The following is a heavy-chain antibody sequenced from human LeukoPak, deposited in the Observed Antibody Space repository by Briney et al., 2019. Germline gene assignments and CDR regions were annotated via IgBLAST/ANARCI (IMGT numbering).Heavy chain of an antibody. CDR1: GFTFRSYG. CDR3: AKDQGRDDILTGFDY. CDR2: ISYDGSNK. V-gene: IGHV3-30*18. D-gene: IGHD3-9*01. J-gene: IGHJ4*02. Sequence: GGSLRLSCAASGFTFRSYGMHWVRQAPGKGLEWVAVISYDGSNKYYADSAKGRFTISRDNSKNTLYLQMNSLRAEDTAVYYCAKDQGRDDILTGFDYWGQGTLVTVSS.